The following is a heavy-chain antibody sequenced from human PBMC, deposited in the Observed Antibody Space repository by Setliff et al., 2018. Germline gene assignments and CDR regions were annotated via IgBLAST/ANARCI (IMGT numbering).Heavy chain of an antibody. V-gene: IGHV4-61*09. CDR3: ARGRFQYVGDSYYFDY. CDR2: VYSRGTT. D-gene: IGHD4-17*01. CDR1: GGSISSGVYY. J-gene: IGHJ4*02. Sequence: PSETLSLTCTVSGGSISSGVYYWTWIRQPAGKGLEWIGHVYSRGTTNYNPSLKSRLTISADTFKNQFSLRLSSVTAADTAVYYCARGRFQYVGDSYYFDYWGQGDLVTVSS.